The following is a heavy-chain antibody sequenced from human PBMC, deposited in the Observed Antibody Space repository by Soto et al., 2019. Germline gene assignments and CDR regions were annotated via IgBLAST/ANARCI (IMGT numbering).Heavy chain of an antibody. J-gene: IGHJ4*02. CDR3: ARIVVYCSGGSCYSRYYFDY. V-gene: IGHV5-51*01. CDR2: IYPGDSDT. Sequence: GESLKISCNGSGYSFTSYWIGWVRQMPGKGLEWMGIIYPGDSDTRYSPSFQGQVTISADKSISTAYLQWSSLKASDTAMYYCARIVVYCSGGSCYSRYYFDYWGQGTLVTVYS. D-gene: IGHD2-15*01. CDR1: GYSFTSYW.